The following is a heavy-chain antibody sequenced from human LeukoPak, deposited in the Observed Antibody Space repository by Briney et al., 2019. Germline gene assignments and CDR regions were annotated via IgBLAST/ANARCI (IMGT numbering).Heavy chain of an antibody. CDR2: ISGSGGST. CDR1: GFTFSTHG. J-gene: IGHJ4*02. Sequence: PGGSLRLSCAASGFTFSTHGMSWVRQAPGKGLEWVSAISGSGGSTYYADSVKGRFSISRDNSKNTLYLQVNGLRTEDTAVYHCAKDRLLNCRGDCYIFDYWGQGTVVTVSS. V-gene: IGHV3-23*01. CDR3: AKDRLLNCRGDCYIFDY. D-gene: IGHD2-21*02.